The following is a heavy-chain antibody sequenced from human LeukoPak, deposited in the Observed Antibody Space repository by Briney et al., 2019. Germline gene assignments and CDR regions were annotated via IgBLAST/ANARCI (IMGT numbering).Heavy chain of an antibody. CDR1: GGSISSSNW. D-gene: IGHD3-16*02. J-gene: IGHJ4*02. CDR2: IYHSGST. CDR3: ARASRRLGEVSLYR. Sequence: SETLSLTCAVSGGSISSSNWWSWVRQRPGKGLEWIGEIYHSGSTNYNPSLKSRVTISVDKSKNQFSLKLSSVTAADTAVYYCARASRRLGEVSLYRWGQGTLVTVSS. V-gene: IGHV4-4*02.